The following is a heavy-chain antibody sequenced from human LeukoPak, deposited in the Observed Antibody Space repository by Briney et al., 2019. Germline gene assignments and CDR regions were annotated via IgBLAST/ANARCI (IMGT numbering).Heavy chain of an antibody. CDR2: IYYSGST. CDR3: ARNGIVASRNYFDY. V-gene: IGHV4-39*07. D-gene: IGHD3-16*02. J-gene: IGHJ4*02. CDR1: GGSISSSSYY. Sequence: SETLSLTCAVSGGSISSSSYYWGWIRQPPGKGLEWIGSIYYSGSTYYNPSLKSRVTISVDTSKNQFSLKLSSVTAADTAVYYCARNGIVASRNYFDYWGQGTLVTVSS.